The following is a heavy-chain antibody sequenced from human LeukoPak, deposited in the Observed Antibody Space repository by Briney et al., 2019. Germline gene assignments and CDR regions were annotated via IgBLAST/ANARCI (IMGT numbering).Heavy chain of an antibody. CDR1: GYTLSGYY. D-gene: IGHD1-1*01. CDR2: INPNSGET. V-gene: IGHV1-2*02. CDR3: ARYNWNDVVSAVDY. J-gene: IGHJ4*02. Sequence: ASVRVSCKASGYTLSGYYIHWVRQAPGQGLEWLGWINPNSGETNYAQKFQGGVTLTRDTSISTFYMEVSRLRSDDTAVYFCARYNWNDVVSAVDYWGQGTLVTVSS.